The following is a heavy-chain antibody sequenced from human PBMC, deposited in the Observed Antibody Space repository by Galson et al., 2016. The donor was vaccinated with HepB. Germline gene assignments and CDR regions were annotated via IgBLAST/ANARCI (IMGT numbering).Heavy chain of an antibody. V-gene: IGHV3-74*01. CDR2: INSDGSST. CDR3: ARVLGSYQSFDY. CDR1: GFTFSNYA. D-gene: IGHD1-26*01. Sequence: SLRLSCAASGFTFSNYAMSWVRQAPGKGLVWVSRINSDGSSTSYADSVKGRFTVSRDNAKNTLYLQMNSLRAEDTAVYYCARVLGSYQSFDYWGQGTLVTVSS. J-gene: IGHJ4*02.